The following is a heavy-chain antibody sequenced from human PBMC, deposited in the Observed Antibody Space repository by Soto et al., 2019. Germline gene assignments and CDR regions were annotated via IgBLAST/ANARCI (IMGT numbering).Heavy chain of an antibody. CDR2: VYYSGST. CDR3: ARAETSGIHYFDY. V-gene: IGHV4-59*02. CDR1: GDSVNSYY. Sequence: PSETLSLTCTVTGDSVNSYYCSWMRQPPGKGLECMGYVYYSGSTNYNPSLKSRVTISVGTSKNQISLRLKSVTAADTAVYHCARAETSGIHYFDYWGQGSLVTVSS. D-gene: IGHD6-13*01. J-gene: IGHJ4*02.